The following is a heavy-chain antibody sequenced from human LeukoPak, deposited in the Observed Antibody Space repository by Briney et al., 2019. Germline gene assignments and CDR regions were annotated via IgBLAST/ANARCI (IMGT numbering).Heavy chain of an antibody. V-gene: IGHV4-39*07. CDR1: GGSISSSSYY. J-gene: IGHJ4*02. D-gene: IGHD4-23*01. CDR2: INHSGST. Sequence: SETLSLTCTVSGGSISSSSYYWGWIRQPPGKGLEWIGEINHSGSTNYNPSLKSRVTISVDTSKNQFSLKLSSVTAADTAVYYCARGRRRTTVVTRTAFDYWGQGTLVTVSS. CDR3: ARGRRRTTVVTRTAFDY.